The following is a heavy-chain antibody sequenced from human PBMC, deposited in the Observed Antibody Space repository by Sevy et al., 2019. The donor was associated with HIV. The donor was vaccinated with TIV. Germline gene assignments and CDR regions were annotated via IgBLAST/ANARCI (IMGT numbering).Heavy chain of an antibody. D-gene: IGHD6-25*01. CDR2: INPNGGGT. J-gene: IGHJ5*02. V-gene: IGHV1-2*06. Sequence: ASVKVSCKASGYTFTGYYMHWVRQAPGQGLEWMGRINPNGGGTNYAQKFQGRVTMTRDTSISTAYMELSRLRSDDTAVYYCARGTAAYNWFDPWGQGTLVTVSS. CDR3: ARGTAAYNWFDP. CDR1: GYTFTGYY.